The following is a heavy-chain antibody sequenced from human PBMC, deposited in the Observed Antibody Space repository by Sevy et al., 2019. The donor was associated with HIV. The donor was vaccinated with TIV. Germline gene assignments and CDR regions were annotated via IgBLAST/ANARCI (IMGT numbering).Heavy chain of an antibody. CDR3: ASLSTPGGYCSSTSCFPGDY. CDR1: GGSISSSSYY. Sequence: SETLSLTCTVSGGSISSSSYYWGWIRQPPGKGLEWIGSIYYSGSTYYNPSLKSRVTISVDTSKNQFSLKLSSVTAADTAVYYCASLSTPGGYCSSTSCFPGDYWGQGTLVTVSS. D-gene: IGHD2-2*01. J-gene: IGHJ4*02. CDR2: IYYSGST. V-gene: IGHV4-39*01.